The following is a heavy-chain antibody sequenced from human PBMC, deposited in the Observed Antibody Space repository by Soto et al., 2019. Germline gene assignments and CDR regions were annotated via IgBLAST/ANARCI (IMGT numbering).Heavy chain of an antibody. CDR1: GFTFSSYS. CDR3: ARVSSGWELLRGNYYYYGMDV. J-gene: IGHJ6*02. V-gene: IGHV3-48*02. CDR2: ISSSSSTI. Sequence: PGGSLRLSCAASGFTFSSYSMNWVRQAPGKGLEWVSYISSSSSTIYYADSVKGRFTISRDNAKNSLYLQMNSLRDEDTAVYYCARVSSGWELLRGNYYYYGMDVWGQGTTVTVSS. D-gene: IGHD1-26*01.